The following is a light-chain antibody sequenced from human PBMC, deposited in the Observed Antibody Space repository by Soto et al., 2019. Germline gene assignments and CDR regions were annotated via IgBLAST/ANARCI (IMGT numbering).Light chain of an antibody. J-gene: IGKJ2*01. Sequence: EVVLTQSPDTLSLSPGERATLSCRASQAVTGNYLAWYQQKPGQAPRLLIYGASNRSTGIPDRFSGSGSGTDFTLTISRLEPEDFAVYYCQQCGPSLKYTFGQGTKLEIK. CDR1: QAVTGNY. CDR2: GAS. V-gene: IGKV3-20*01. CDR3: QQCGPSLKYT.